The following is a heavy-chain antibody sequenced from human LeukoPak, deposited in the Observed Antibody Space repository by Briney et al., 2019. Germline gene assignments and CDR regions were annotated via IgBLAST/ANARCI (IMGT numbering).Heavy chain of an antibody. CDR3: AKRLGSWSGFDI. CDR2: IYYSGST. J-gene: IGHJ3*02. CDR1: GGSLSNYY. V-gene: IGHV4-59*01. D-gene: IGHD3-10*01. Sequence: SETLSLTRTVSGGSLSNYYWNWTRQPPGKGLEWIGYIYYSGSTIYNPSLKSRVTISVDTSKNQFSLAVSSVTAADTAVYFCAKRLGSWSGFDIWGQGTVVTVSS.